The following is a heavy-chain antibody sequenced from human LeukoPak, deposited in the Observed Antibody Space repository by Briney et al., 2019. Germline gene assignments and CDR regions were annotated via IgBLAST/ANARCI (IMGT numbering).Heavy chain of an antibody. CDR2: IIPIFGTA. CDR1: GGTFTSYA. CDR3: ARAKGTTKWLSMECDAFDI. D-gene: IGHD3-22*01. V-gene: IGHV1-69*06. Sequence: SVKVSCKASGGTFTSYAISWVRQAPGQGLEWMGGIIPIFGTANYAQKFQGRVTITADKSTSTAYMELSSLRSEDTAVYYCARAKGTTKWLSMECDAFDIWGQGTMVTVSS. J-gene: IGHJ3*02.